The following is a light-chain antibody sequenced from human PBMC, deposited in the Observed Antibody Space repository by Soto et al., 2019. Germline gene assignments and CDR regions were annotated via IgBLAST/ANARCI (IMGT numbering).Light chain of an antibody. J-gene: IGKJ1*01. CDR1: QSLLHSNGYNY. CDR2: LGS. Sequence: ETVMTQSPLSLPVTPGEPASISCRSSQSLLHSNGYNYLDWYLQKPGQSPQPLIFLGSNRVSGVPDRFSGSGSGTNFTLRISRVEAEDVGAYYCQQYNNWPRTFGQGTKVDIK. V-gene: IGKV2-28*01. CDR3: QQYNNWPRT.